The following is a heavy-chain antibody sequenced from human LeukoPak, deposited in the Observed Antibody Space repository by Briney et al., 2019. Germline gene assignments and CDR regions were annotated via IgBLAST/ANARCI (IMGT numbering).Heavy chain of an antibody. Sequence: PGGSLRLSCAASGFTFSSYSMNWVRQAPGKGLEGVSSISSSSSYIYYADSVKGRFTISRDNAKNSLYLQMNSLRAEDTAVYYCGVGASSASEFDYWGQGTLVTVSS. V-gene: IGHV3-21*01. CDR1: GFTFSSYS. CDR2: ISSSSSYI. J-gene: IGHJ4*02. D-gene: IGHD1-26*01. CDR3: GVGASSASEFDY.